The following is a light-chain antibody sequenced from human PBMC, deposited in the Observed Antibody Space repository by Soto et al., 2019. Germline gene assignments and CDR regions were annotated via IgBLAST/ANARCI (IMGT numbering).Light chain of an antibody. CDR2: VAS. J-gene: IGKJ3*01. V-gene: IGKV1-27*01. Sequence: DIQMTQSPSSLSASVGDRVTITCRASQGITNFFAWYQQKPGTAPKLLIYVASTLHSGVPSRFSGSGYGTEFTLNISIRQAEDAATYYCQKYSSAPFTFGPGTKVEIK. CDR3: QKYSSAPFT. CDR1: QGITNF.